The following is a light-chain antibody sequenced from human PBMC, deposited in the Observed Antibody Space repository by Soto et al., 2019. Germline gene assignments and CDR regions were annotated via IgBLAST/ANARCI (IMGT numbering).Light chain of an antibody. CDR3: QVWDISGDFVV. V-gene: IGLV3-21*04. CDR1: NIEKKS. Sequence: SYELTQTPSLSVAPGQKAKITCGGDNIEKKSVQWYQQRPGQAPVLAIYYDGDRPSGIPERFSGTNSGDTATLIISGVEAADEADYYCQVWDISGDFVVFGGGTKLTVL. CDR2: YDG. J-gene: IGLJ2*01.